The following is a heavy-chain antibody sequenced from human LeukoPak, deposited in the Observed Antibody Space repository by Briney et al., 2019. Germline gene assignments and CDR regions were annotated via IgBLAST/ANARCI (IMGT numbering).Heavy chain of an antibody. CDR3: AKDMGGQPVFDY. CDR1: GFTLSSYA. D-gene: IGHD2-15*01. Sequence: GGSLRLSCAASGFTLSSYAMSWVRQAPGKGLEWVSAISGSGGSTYYADSVKGRFTISRDNNKNSLFLQMNSLTTEDTALYYCAKDMGGQPVFDYWGQGTLVTVSS. J-gene: IGHJ4*02. CDR2: ISGSGGST. V-gene: IGHV3-23*01.